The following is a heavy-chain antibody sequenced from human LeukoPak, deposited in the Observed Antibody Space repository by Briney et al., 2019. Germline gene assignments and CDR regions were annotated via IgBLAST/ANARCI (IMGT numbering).Heavy chain of an antibody. J-gene: IGHJ4*02. V-gene: IGHV3-30-3*01. CDR3: ARDRGKQITDYFDY. CDR1: GFTFSSYA. D-gene: IGHD3-16*01. Sequence: PGGSLRLSCAASGFTFSSYAMHWVRQAPGKGLEWVAVISYDGSNKYYADSVKGRFTISRDNSKNTLYLQMNSLRAEDTAVYYCARDRGKQITDYFDYWGQGTLVTVSS. CDR2: ISYDGSNK.